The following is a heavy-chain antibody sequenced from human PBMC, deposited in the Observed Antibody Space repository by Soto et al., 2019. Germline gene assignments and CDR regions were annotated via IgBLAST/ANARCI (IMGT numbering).Heavy chain of an antibody. CDR2: IYYSGST. J-gene: IGHJ6*01. Sequence: SETLSLTCTVSGGSISSSSYYWGWIRQPPGKGLEWIGSIYYSGSTYYNPSLKSRVTISVDTSKNQFSLKLSSVTAADTAVYYCARGKSYDFCSGYYCRYHYYVQDVPGQRTTVLVSS. V-gene: IGHV4-39*01. CDR3: ARGKSYDFCSGYYCRYHYYVQDV. D-gene: IGHD3-3*01. CDR1: GGSISSSSYY.